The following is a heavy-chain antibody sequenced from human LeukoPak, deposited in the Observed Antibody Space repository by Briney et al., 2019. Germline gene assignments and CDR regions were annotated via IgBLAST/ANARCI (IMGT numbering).Heavy chain of an antibody. CDR2: ISWNSGSI. J-gene: IGHJ4*02. Sequence: GRSLRLSCAASGFTFDDYAMHWVRQAPGKGLEWVSGISWNSGSIGYADSVKGRFTISRDNSKNTLYVQVNSLGTEDTAAYYCAKGSYYDSSGSFYFDYWGQGTLVTVPS. CDR1: GFTFDDYA. D-gene: IGHD3-22*01. V-gene: IGHV3-9*01. CDR3: AKGSYYDSSGSFYFDY.